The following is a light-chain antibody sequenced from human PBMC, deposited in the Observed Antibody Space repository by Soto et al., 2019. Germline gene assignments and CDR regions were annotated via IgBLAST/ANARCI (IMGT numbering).Light chain of an antibody. Sequence: IQMTQSPLSPSASVGDKVTLTCRTSQNINSYLSWYQQKPGKAPRLLIYGASSLQVGVPSRFIGSGSGTDFTLTITSLQPEDFATYYCQQSYSFLSFAGGTKVDI. CDR2: GAS. CDR1: QNINSY. CDR3: QQSYSFLS. V-gene: IGKV1-39*01. J-gene: IGKJ4*01.